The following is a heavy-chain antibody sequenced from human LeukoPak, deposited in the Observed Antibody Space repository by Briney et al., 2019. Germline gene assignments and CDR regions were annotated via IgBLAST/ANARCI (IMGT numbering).Heavy chain of an antibody. J-gene: IGHJ4*02. D-gene: IGHD6-19*01. CDR2: IKQDGGEK. CDR3: ARESGHSSGWYGNNN. CDR1: GFTFTTYW. V-gene: IGHV3-7*04. Sequence: GGSLGLSCAASGFTFTTYWMSWVRQAPGKGLEWVANIKQDGGEKYYVDSVKGRFTISRDNAKNSLYLQMNSLRAEDTAVYYCARESGHSSGWYGNNNWGQGTLVTVSS.